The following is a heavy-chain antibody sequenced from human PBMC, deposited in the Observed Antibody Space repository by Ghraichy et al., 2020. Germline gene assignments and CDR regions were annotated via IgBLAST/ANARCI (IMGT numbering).Heavy chain of an antibody. CDR3: AKHENIVVVTAARAFDI. D-gene: IGHD2-21*02. CDR2: NCYYGNT. CDR1: GGSISSCSYF. V-gene: IGHV4-39*01. Sequence: SETLSLTCTVYGGSISSCSYFWSWIRQPPGKGLEWIGSNCYYGNTNYNPSLKSRVTISADTSKNQFSLKLRSVTAADTAVYYCAKHENIVVVTAARAFDIWGQGTMVTVSS. J-gene: IGHJ3*02.